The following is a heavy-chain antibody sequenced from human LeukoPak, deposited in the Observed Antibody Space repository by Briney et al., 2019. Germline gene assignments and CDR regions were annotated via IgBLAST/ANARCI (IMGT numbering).Heavy chain of an antibody. CDR1: GFTFTSSA. J-gene: IGHJ4*02. Sequence: SVKVSCKASGFTFTSSAMQWVLQARGQRLEWIGWIVVGSGNTNYAQKFQERVTITRDMSTSTAYMELSSLRSEDTAVYYCAASPGYGDAPFNWGQGTLVTVSS. CDR2: IVVGSGNT. D-gene: IGHD4-17*01. V-gene: IGHV1-58*02. CDR3: AASPGYGDAPFN.